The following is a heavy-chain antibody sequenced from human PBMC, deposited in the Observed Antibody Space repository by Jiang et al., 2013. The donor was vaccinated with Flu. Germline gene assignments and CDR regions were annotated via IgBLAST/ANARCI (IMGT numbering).Heavy chain of an antibody. D-gene: IGHD1-26*01. CDR2: ISGSGGST. J-gene: IGHJ4*02. Sequence: VQLLESGGGLVQPGGSLRLSCAASGFTISSYAMSWVRQAPGKGLEWVSAISGSGGSTYYTDSVKGRFSISRDNSKNTLYLHMNSLRAEDTALYYCAKGHYSGGYHYLDYWGQGTLVTVSS. CDR1: GFTISSYA. CDR3: AKGHYSGGYHYLDY. V-gene: IGHV3-23*01.